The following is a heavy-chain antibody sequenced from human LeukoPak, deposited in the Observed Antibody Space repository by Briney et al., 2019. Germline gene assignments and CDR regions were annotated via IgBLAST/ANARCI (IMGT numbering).Heavy chain of an antibody. CDR1: GGSISSYY. D-gene: IGHD3-3*01. V-gene: IGHV4-59*01. CDR3: ARGLDWYNWFDP. J-gene: IGHJ5*02. CDR2: IYYSGST. Sequence: SETLSLTCTVSGGSISSYYWSWIRHPPGKGLEWIGYIYYSGSTNYNPSLKSRVTISVDTSKNQFSLKLSSVTAADTAVYYCARGLDWYNWFDPWGQGTLVTVSS.